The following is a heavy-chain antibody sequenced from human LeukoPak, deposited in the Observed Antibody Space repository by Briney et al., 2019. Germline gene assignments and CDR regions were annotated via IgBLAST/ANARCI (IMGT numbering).Heavy chain of an antibody. CDR1: GYTFTTYA. CDR3: ARENGDSSVGFDF. V-gene: IGHV1-2*02. J-gene: IGHJ4*02. CDR2: INPNSGGT. D-gene: IGHD3-22*01. Sequence: ASVKVSCKASGYTFTTYAMNWVRQAPGQGLEWMGWINPNSGGTNYAQKFQGRVTMTRDTSISTAYMELSRLRSDDTAVYYCARENGDSSVGFDFWGQGTLVTVSS.